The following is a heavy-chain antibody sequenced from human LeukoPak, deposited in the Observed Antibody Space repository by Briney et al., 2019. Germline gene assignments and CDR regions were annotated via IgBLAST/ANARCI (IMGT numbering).Heavy chain of an antibody. CDR3: ARQRLIAAAGIVDY. D-gene: IGHD6-13*01. Sequence: SETLSLTCTVSGGSISSSSYSWGWIRQPPGKGLEWIGSIYYSGSTYYNPSLKSRVTISVDTSKNQFSLKLSSVTAADTAVYYCARQRLIAAAGIVDYWGQGTLVTVSS. CDR2: IYYSGST. V-gene: IGHV4-39*01. CDR1: GGSISSSSYS. J-gene: IGHJ4*02.